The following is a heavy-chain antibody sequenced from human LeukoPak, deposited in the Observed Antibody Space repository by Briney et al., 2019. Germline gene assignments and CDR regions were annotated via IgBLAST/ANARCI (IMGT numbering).Heavy chain of an antibody. CDR1: GFSFSTYV. J-gene: IGHJ4*02. CDR2: LSHSGGSA. D-gene: IGHD3-9*01. CDR3: AKLGFLPGSFAS. V-gene: IGHV3-23*01. Sequence: GGSLRLSCAGSGFSFSTYVLSWVRQAPGKGLEWVSSLSHSGGSAYYTDSVKGRFTISRDNSKNTLYLHMNSLRVGDTAVYFCAKLGFLPGSFASWGQGPLVSVSS.